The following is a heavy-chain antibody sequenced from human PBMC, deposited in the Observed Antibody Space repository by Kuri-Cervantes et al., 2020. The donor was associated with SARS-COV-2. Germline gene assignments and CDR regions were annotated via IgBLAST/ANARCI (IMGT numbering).Heavy chain of an antibody. Sequence: ASVKVSCKASGYTFTSYYMHWVRQAPGQGLEWMGIINPSGGSTSYAQKFQCRVTMTRETSTSTVYIQPSSLRSEETAVYYCARDYSHSYWGQGTLVTVSS. CDR3: ARDYSHSY. CDR1: GYTFTSYY. D-gene: IGHD1-26*01. J-gene: IGHJ4*02. V-gene: IGHV1-46*01. CDR2: INPSGGST.